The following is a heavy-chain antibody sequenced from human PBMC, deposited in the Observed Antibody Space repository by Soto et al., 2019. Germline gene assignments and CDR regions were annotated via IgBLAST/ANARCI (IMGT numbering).Heavy chain of an antibody. V-gene: IGHV5-51*01. CDR2: IYVGDSDT. Sequence: HGESLKISCKGSGYSFTTYWIGWVRQMPGRGLEWMGIIYVGDSDTRYSPSFQGQVTISVDKSITTAYLQWSSLKASDTAMYYCARAVTGTLHPYHFDYWGQGTPVTVSS. CDR1: GYSFTTYW. J-gene: IGHJ4*02. D-gene: IGHD2-21*02. CDR3: ARAVTGTLHPYHFDY.